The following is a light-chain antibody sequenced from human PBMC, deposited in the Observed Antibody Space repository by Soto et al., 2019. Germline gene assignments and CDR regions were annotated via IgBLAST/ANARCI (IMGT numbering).Light chain of an antibody. CDR2: DAS. J-gene: IGKJ4*01. Sequence: ELVMTQSPATLSVSPGERATLSCRASQTISTNLAWYQQKPGQAPRLLIYDASNRATGIPARFSGSGSGTDFTLTISSLEAEDFAVYYCQEFASNFGGGTKVDIK. V-gene: IGKV3D-15*01. CDR1: QTISTN. CDR3: QEFASN.